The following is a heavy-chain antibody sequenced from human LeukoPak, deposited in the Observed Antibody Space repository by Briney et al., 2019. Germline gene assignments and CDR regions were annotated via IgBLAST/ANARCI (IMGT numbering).Heavy chain of an antibody. D-gene: IGHD5-18*01. J-gene: IGHJ6*02. V-gene: IGHV1-8*01. CDR2: MNPNSGNT. CDR3: AKRRDTAMVRDYYYYYGMDV. Sequence: GASVKVSCKASGYTFTSYDINWVRQATGQGLGWMGWMNPNSGNTGYAQKFQGRVTMTRNTSISTAYMELSSLRSEDTAVYYCAKRRDTAMVRDYYYYYGMDVWGQGTTVTVSS. CDR1: GYTFTSYD.